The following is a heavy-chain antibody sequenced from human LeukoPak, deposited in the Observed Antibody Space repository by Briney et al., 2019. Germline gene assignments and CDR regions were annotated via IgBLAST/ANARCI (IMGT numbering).Heavy chain of an antibody. D-gene: IGHD3-16*02. CDR2: IRHDGSIK. V-gene: IGHV3-30*02. Sequence: SGGSLRLSCAASGFTFSSYGMHWVRQAPAKGLERVAFIRHDGSIKYYADSVKGRFTISRDNSKNTLYLQMNSLRAEDTAVYYCAILLVWGSYRYSMVVWGKGATVTVSS. CDR3: AILLVWGSYRYSMVV. J-gene: IGHJ6*03. CDR1: GFTFSSYG.